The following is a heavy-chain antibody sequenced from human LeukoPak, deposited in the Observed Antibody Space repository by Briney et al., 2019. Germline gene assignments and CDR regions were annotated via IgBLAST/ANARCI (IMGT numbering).Heavy chain of an antibody. CDR1: GYTFTSYD. CDR2: MNPNSGNT. J-gene: IGHJ4*02. CDR3: ARGRELLWFGESPPDY. Sequence: ASVKVSCKASGYTFTSYDINWVRQATGQGLEWMGWMNPNSGNTGYAQKFQGRVTITRNTSISTAYMELSSLRSEDTAVYYCARGRELLWFGESPPDYWGQGTLVTVSS. D-gene: IGHD3-10*01. V-gene: IGHV1-8*03.